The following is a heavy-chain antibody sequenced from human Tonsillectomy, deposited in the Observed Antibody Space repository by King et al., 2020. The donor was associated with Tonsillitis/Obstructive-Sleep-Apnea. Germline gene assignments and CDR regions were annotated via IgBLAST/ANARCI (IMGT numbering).Heavy chain of an antibody. V-gene: IGHV3-72*01. D-gene: IGHD3-10*01. CDR3: APPLPSERGYDATGYYYMDV. CDR2: TRNKANSYTT. J-gene: IGHJ6*03. Sequence: DVQLVESGGGLVQPGGSLRLSCAASGFTFSDHYMDWVRQAPGKGLEWVGRTRNKANSYTTEYAASVKGTFTISRDDSKNSLYLQMNSLKTEDTAVYYCAPPLPSERGYDATGYYYMDVWGKGTTVTVSS. CDR1: GFTFSDHY.